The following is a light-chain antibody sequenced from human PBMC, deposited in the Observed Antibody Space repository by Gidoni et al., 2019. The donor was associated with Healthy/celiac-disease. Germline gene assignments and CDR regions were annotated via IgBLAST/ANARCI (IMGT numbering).Light chain of an antibody. CDR3: QQYGSSPPFT. CDR1: QSVSSSY. Sequence: ESEETQSRRTVSLSTGERATLSCRASQSVSSSYLAWYQQKPGQAPRLLIYGASSRATGIPARFSGSGSGTDFTLTISSLEPEDFAVYYCQQYGSSPPFTFGPGTKVDIK. V-gene: IGKV3-20*01. CDR2: GAS. J-gene: IGKJ3*01.